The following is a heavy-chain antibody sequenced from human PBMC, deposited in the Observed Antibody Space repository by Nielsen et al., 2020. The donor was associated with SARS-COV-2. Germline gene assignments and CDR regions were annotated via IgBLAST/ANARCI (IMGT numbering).Heavy chain of an antibody. D-gene: IGHD5-12*01. CDR2: MSYDGTNR. Sequence: GGSLRLSCVASGFTFSNYGMHWVRQAPDKGLEWVALMSYDGTNRNYADSVRGRFTISRDNSKNTLYLQMNSLRLEDTAVYYCAKQFAKSDFDYVYDFWGQGIQVTVS. V-gene: IGHV3-30*18. CDR3: AKQFAKSDFDYVYDF. CDR1: GFTFSNYG. J-gene: IGHJ4*02.